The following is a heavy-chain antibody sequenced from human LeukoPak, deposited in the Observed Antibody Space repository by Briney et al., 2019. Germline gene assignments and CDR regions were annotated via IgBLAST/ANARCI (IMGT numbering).Heavy chain of an antibody. J-gene: IGHJ6*03. V-gene: IGHV1-69*05. D-gene: IGHD6-6*01. CDR1: GGTFSSYA. Sequence: SVKVSCKASGGTFSSYAISWVRQAPGQGLEWMGGIIPIFGTANYAQKFQRRVTITTDEYTSTAYMELSSLRSEDPAVYYCARSIAARRVHPYYYYYMDVWGKGTTVTVSS. CDR3: ARSIAARRVHPYYYYYMDV. CDR2: IIPIFGTA.